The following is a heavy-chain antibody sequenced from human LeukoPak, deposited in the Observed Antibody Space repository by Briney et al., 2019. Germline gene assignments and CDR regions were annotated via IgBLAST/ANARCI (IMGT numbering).Heavy chain of an antibody. CDR2: INPNSGGT. Sequence: ASVKVSCKASGYTFSGHYLHWVRQAPGQGLEWMGWINPNSGGTNYAQKFQGWVTMTRDTSISTAYMELSRLRSDDTAVYYCARGPTIFGVVISAYYYYYGMDVWGQGTTVTVSS. D-gene: IGHD3-3*01. CDR3: ARGPTIFGVVISAYYYYYGMDV. CDR1: GYTFSGHY. V-gene: IGHV1-2*04. J-gene: IGHJ6*02.